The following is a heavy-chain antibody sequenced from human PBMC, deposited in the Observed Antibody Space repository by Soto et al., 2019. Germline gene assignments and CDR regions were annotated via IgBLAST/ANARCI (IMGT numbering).Heavy chain of an antibody. D-gene: IGHD3-22*01. CDR3: ARVCDSSGYYFDY. CDR1: GGSISSGDYY. Sequence: QVQLQESGPGLVKPSQTLSLTCTVSGGSISSGDYYWSWIRQPPGKGLEWIGYIYYSGSTYYNPSLESRVTISVDTSKNQFSLKLSSVTAADTAVYYCARVCDSSGYYFDYWGQGTLVTVSS. CDR2: IYYSGST. J-gene: IGHJ4*02. V-gene: IGHV4-30-4*01.